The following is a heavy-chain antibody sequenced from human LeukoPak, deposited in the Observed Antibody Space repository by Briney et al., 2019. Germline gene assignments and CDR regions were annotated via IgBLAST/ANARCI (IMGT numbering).Heavy chain of an antibody. CDR3: AKSDITRYPLQYYFDL. CDR2: ISVTGDIT. CDR1: GYTFSSYA. Sequence: PGGSLTLSCAASGYTFSSYAMSWLRQTPQKGLEWVSDISVTGDITYYADSVKRRFTIARDNSKTTLYPQLHTLRAGHTAVYFSAKSDITRYPLQYYFDLWGQGAQVIVSS. D-gene: IGHD2-15*01. V-gene: IGHV3-23*01. J-gene: IGHJ4*02.